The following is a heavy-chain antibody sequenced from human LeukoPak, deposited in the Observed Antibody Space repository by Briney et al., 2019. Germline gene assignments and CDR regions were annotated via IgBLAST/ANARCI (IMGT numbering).Heavy chain of an antibody. J-gene: IGHJ4*02. CDR2: ISGSGGST. Sequence: GGSLRLSCAASGFTLSSYAMSWVGQAPGKGLEWVSAISGSGGSTYYADSVKGRFTISRDNSKNTLYLQMNSLRAEDTAVYYCAKVLNYYDSSGPFDYWGQGTLVTVSS. D-gene: IGHD3-22*01. V-gene: IGHV3-23*01. CDR1: GFTLSSYA. CDR3: AKVLNYYDSSGPFDY.